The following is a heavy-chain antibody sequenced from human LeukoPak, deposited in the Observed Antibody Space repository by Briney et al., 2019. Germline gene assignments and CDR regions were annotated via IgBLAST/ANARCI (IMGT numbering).Heavy chain of an antibody. CDR1: GYTLTELS. Sequence: ASVKVSCKVSGYTLTELSMHWVRQAPGKGLEWMGGFDPEDGETIYAQKLQGRVTMTTDTSTSTAYMELRSLRSDDTAVYYCARDGVAAAGHSQTFFDYWGQGTLVTVSS. J-gene: IGHJ4*02. CDR3: ARDGVAAAGHSQTFFDY. V-gene: IGHV1-24*01. CDR2: FDPEDGET. D-gene: IGHD6-13*01.